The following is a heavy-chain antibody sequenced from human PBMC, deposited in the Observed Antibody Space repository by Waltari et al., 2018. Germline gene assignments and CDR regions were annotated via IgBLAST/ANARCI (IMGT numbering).Heavy chain of an antibody. D-gene: IGHD2-2*01. CDR1: GFTFSTFS. V-gene: IGHV3-23*04. J-gene: IGHJ6*03. CDR2: MSGNVDSV. Sequence: DVQVVESGGGLVQPGGSLRRSCVAFGFTFSTFSMTWVRQVPGKGLEWVSDMSGNVDSVFYADSVKGRFTISRDNSKNTLFLQMNNLRAENTATYYCAKNAANYYYYMDAWGKGTTVTVSS. CDR3: AKNAANYYYYMDA.